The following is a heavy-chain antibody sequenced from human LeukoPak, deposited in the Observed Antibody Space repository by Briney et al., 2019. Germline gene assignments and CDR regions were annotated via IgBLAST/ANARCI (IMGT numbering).Heavy chain of an antibody. D-gene: IGHD6-19*01. CDR3: ARLLSHDMIAVAGLGSWFDP. V-gene: IGHV5-51*01. Sequence: GESLKISCKGSGYSFTSYWIGWVRQMPGKGLEWMGIIYPGDSDTRYSPSFQGQVTISADKSISTAYLQWSSLKASDTAMYYCARLLSHDMIAVAGLGSWFDPWGQGTLVTVSS. CDR2: IYPGDSDT. CDR1: GYSFTSYW. J-gene: IGHJ5*02.